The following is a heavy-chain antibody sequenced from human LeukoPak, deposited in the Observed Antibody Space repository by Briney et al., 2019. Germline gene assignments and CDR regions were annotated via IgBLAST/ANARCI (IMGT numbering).Heavy chain of an antibody. Sequence: PGGSLRLSCAASGFTFSDYGMNWVSQTPGKGLNWVAFIRHDGTNKYYADSVKGRFTISRDNSKNTLYLQMNSLRAEDTAVYYCAKDWGYSYGRFDYWGQGTLVTVSS. D-gene: IGHD5-18*01. J-gene: IGHJ4*02. V-gene: IGHV3-30*02. CDR1: GFTFSDYG. CDR3: AKDWGYSYGRFDY. CDR2: IRHDGTNK.